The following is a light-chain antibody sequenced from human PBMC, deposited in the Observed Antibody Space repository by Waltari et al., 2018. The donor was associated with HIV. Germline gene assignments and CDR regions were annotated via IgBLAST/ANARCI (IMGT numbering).Light chain of an antibody. J-gene: IGKJ1*01. CDR1: QNIRKF. Sequence: DVQMTQSPSSLSASVGDRVTITCRASQNIRKFLNWYQQKPGKAPQLLIYAASSLQTGFPSRFSGSGSGTDFTLTISTLQPEDFATYYCQRTYNTPWTFGQGTKVE. CDR2: AAS. V-gene: IGKV1-39*01. CDR3: QRTYNTPWT.